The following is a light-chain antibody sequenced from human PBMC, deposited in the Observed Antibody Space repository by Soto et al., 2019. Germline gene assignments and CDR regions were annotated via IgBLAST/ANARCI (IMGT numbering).Light chain of an antibody. CDR3: QQFGASLTWT. CDR2: GAS. CDR1: QSVMSNY. Sequence: IVLTQSPATLALSPVARASLSCRASQSVMSNYLSWYQQKPRQPPPLLLYGASSRATGIPHRFSGSGSGTDLTPTISRLEPEEFSVYYCQQFGASLTWTFGQGTKVDIK. V-gene: IGKV3-20*01. J-gene: IGKJ1*01.